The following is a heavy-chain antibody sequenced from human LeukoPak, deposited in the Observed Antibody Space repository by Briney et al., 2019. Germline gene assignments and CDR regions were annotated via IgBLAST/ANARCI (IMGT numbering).Heavy chain of an antibody. CDR2: INPNSGGT. Sequence: ASVKVSFKASGYTFTGYYMHWVRQAPGQGLEWMGWINPNSGGTNYAQKFQGRVTVTRDTSISTAYMELSSLRSDDTAVYYCARPTTVTDYDACDIWGQGTMVTVSS. CDR3: ARPTTVTDYDACDI. D-gene: IGHD4-17*01. J-gene: IGHJ3*02. CDR1: GYTFTGYY. V-gene: IGHV1-2*02.